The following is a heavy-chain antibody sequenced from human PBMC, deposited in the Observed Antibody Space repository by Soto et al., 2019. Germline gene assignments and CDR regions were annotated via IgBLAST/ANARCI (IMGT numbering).Heavy chain of an antibody. CDR1: GVTFSSYD. CDR3: ARRLGYCSRTSCYKHGMDV. J-gene: IGHJ6*02. CDR2: IGTAGDT. D-gene: IGHD2-2*02. V-gene: IGHV3-13*04. Sequence: EVQLVESGGGLVQPGGSLRLSCAASGVTFSSYDMHWVRQATGTGLEWVSAIGTAGDTYYPGSVKGRFTISRENAKNSLYLQMNSLRAGDTAVYYCARRLGYCSRTSCYKHGMDVWGQGTTVTVSS.